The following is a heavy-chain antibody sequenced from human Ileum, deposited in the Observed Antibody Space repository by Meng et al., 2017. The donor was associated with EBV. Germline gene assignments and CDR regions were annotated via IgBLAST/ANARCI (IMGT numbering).Heavy chain of an antibody. Sequence: QVELVQSGAEVKKPWASVKVAGKASGYTFTSNYMHWVRQAPGQGLEWMGIINPSGGSTSYAQKFQGRVTMTRDTSTSTVYMELSSLRSEDTAVYYCARANSSGYVYWGQGTLVTVSS. V-gene: IGHV1-46*01. CDR1: GYTFTSNY. CDR3: ARANSSGYVY. J-gene: IGHJ4*02. CDR2: INPSGGST. D-gene: IGHD3-22*01.